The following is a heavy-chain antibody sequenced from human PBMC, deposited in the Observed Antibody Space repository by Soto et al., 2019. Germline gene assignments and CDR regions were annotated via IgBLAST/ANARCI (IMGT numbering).Heavy chain of an antibody. D-gene: IGHD5-18*01. Sequence: ASVKVSCKASGYTFTDYYIHWVRQAPGQGLEWMGWINPNSGGTNYAQKFQGWVTMTRDTSISTAYMELSRLRSDDTAVYYCARGSGGLRGYSYGPGAFDIWGQGTMVTVSS. CDR1: GYTFTDYY. V-gene: IGHV1-2*04. J-gene: IGHJ3*02. CDR3: ARGSGGLRGYSYGPGAFDI. CDR2: INPNSGGT.